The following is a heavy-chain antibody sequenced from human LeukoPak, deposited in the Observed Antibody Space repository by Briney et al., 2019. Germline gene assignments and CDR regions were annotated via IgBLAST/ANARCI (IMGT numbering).Heavy chain of an antibody. Sequence: GWSLRLSCAASGFTFSSYWMTWVRQAPGKGLEWVANIRQDGNEQYYMDSVKGRFTISRDNAKNSLFLQMNGLTAEDTAVYYCARAPYSGGWYLMYWGQGTLVTVSS. J-gene: IGHJ4*02. V-gene: IGHV3-7*01. CDR1: GFTFSSYW. CDR2: IRQDGNEQ. D-gene: IGHD6-19*01. CDR3: ARAPYSGGWYLMY.